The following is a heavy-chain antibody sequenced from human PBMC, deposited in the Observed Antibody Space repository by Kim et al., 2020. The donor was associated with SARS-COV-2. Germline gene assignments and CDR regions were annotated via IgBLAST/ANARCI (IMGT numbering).Heavy chain of an antibody. D-gene: IGHD6-6*01. CDR1: GYSFTTHA. CDR3: ARKLEDSGSDY. CDR2: INTGDGKT. J-gene: IGHJ4*02. Sequence: ASVKVSCKASGYSFTTHAIHWVRQAPGQSLEWMGWINTGDGKTRYSPKFQGRVTITRDTSASTAYVDLSSLRSEDTAVYYCARKLEDSGSDYWGQGTLVTVSS. V-gene: IGHV1-3*04.